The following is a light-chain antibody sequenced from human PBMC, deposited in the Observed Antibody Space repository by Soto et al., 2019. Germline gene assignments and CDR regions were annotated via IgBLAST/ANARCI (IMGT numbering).Light chain of an antibody. Sequence: DIQLTQSPSFLSASVGDRVTITCRASQGISSFLAWYQQKPGKAPNLLISGASTLRTGVPSRFSGSGSGTEFTLTISSLQPEEVATYYCQHLNTYPLTFGGGTKVEI. J-gene: IGKJ4*01. CDR3: QHLNTYPLT. CDR1: QGISSF. CDR2: GAS. V-gene: IGKV1-9*01.